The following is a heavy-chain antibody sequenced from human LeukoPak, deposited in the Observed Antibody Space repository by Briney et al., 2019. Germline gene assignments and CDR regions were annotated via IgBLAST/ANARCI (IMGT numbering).Heavy chain of an antibody. V-gene: IGHV3-23*01. D-gene: IGHD2-2*01. CDR3: AKDLSHCTGCPRGFDY. J-gene: IGHJ4*02. CDR2: ISGSGGST. CDR1: GFTFSSYA. Sequence: PGGSLRLSCAASGFTFSSYAMSWVRQAPWKGLEWVSSISGSGGSTYYADSVKGRFTISRDNSKNTLYLQMNSLRAEDTAVYYCAKDLSHCTGCPRGFDYWGQGTLVTVSS.